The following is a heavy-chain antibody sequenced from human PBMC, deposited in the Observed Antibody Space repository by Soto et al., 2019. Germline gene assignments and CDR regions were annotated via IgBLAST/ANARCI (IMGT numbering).Heavy chain of an antibody. CDR3: AKAPPIFGLSTGYYYMDV. J-gene: IGHJ6*03. Sequence: GGSLRLSCAASGFTFSSYAMSWVRQAPGKGLEWVSAISGSGGSTYYADSVKGRFTISRDNSKNTLYLQMNSLRAEDTAVYYCAKAPPIFGLSTGYYYMDVWGKGTTVTVSS. D-gene: IGHD3-3*01. CDR1: GFTFSSYA. CDR2: ISGSGGST. V-gene: IGHV3-23*01.